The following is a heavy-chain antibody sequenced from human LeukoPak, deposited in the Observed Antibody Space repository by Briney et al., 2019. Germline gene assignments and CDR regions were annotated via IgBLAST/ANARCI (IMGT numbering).Heavy chain of an antibody. Sequence: ASVKVSCKASGYTFTSYDINWVRQATGQGLEWMGWMNPNSGNTGYAQKFQGRVTITRNTSISTAYMELGSLRSEDTAVYYCARGRGSGWKGGFDYWGQGTLVTVSS. CDR2: MNPNSGNT. J-gene: IGHJ4*02. V-gene: IGHV1-8*03. D-gene: IGHD6-19*01. CDR1: GYTFTSYD. CDR3: ARGRGSGWKGGFDY.